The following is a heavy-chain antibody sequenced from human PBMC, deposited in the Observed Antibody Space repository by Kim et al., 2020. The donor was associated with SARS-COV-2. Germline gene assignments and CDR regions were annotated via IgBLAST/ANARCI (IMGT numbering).Heavy chain of an antibody. CDR1: GFMFSSHA. Sequence: GGSLRLSCAASGFMFSSHAMTWVRQAPGKGLERVAIISAGGYSIFYADSVKGRFTVSRDNSKNTLYLQMNSLRAEDTALYFCAKDQSGDYYYYSGMDVWGPGTTVTVSS. J-gene: IGHJ6*02. D-gene: IGHD1-26*01. CDR3: AKDQSGDYYYYSGMDV. V-gene: IGHV3-23*01. CDR2: ISAGGYSI.